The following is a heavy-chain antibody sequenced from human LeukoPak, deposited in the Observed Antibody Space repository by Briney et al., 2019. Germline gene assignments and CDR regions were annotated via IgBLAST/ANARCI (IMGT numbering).Heavy chain of an antibody. CDR3: ARPNTEYCSSTSCYGYYYYYMDV. CDR2: IYPGDSDT. CDR1: GYSFTSYW. V-gene: IGHV5-51*01. Sequence: GESLKISCKGSGYSFTSYWIGWVRQMPGKGLEWMGIIYPGDSDTRYSPSFQGQVTISADKSISTAYLQWSSLKASDTAMYYCARPNTEYCSSTSCYGYYYYYMDVWGKGTTVTASS. D-gene: IGHD2-2*01. J-gene: IGHJ6*03.